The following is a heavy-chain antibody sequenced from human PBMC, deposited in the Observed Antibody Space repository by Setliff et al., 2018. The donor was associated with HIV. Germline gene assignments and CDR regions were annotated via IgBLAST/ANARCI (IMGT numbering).Heavy chain of an antibody. J-gene: IGHJ6*03. CDR1: GFTFSSYA. V-gene: IGHV3-23*01. Sequence: GGSLRLSCAASGFTFSSYAMSWVRQAPGKGLEWVSAISTSGANTNYADSVKARFTISRDNSRNTLYLQMNSLRAEDTAVYYCARAGYHDSSGYLGPDYYYMDVWGKGTTVTVSS. CDR3: ARAGYHDSSGYLGPDYYYMDV. CDR2: ISTSGANT. D-gene: IGHD3-22*01.